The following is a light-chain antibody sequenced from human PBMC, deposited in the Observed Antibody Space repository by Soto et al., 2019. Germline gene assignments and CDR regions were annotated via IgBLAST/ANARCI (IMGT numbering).Light chain of an antibody. J-gene: IGLJ2*01. V-gene: IGLV2-14*03. CDR1: SSDVGGYNY. Sequence: QSALTQPASVSGSPGQSIAISCTGTSSDVGGYNYVSWYQHHPGKAPKLMIYDVSNRPSGVSNRFSGSKSGNTASLTISGLQAEDEADYYFSSYTSNNPVIFCGGTKLTVL. CDR3: SSYTSNNPVI. CDR2: DVS.